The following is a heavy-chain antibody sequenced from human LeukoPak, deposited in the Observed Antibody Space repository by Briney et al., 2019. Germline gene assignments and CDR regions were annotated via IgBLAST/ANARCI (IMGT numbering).Heavy chain of an antibody. CDR1: GGTFSSYI. J-gene: IGHJ6*02. V-gene: IGHV1-69*13. Sequence: GASVKVSCKTSGGTFSSYIISWVRQAPGQGLEWMGGIIPISGTLNYAQKFQGRLTITADEFTSTAHMELSSLRPEDTAVYYCARGATYSFYSGSDRISLPPNYYHYSGMDVWGQGTTVTVSS. CDR3: ARGATYSFYSGSDRISLPPNYYHYSGMDV. D-gene: IGHD3-10*01. CDR2: IIPISGTL.